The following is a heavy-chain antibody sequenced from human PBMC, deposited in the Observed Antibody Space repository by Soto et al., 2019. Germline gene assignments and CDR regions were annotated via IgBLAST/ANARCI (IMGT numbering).Heavy chain of an antibody. CDR3: ARDVPHHWFDS. D-gene: IGHD3-10*02. Sequence: EVQLVESGGGLVQPGGSLRLSCEASRGAFGDYWMHWVRQAPGKGLVWVSRINRDANDIIYADSVKGRFTASRDNAKNMVFLQMTSLRVEDSAVYYCARDVPHHWFDSWGQGTLVTVSS. V-gene: IGHV3-74*01. CDR2: INRDANDI. J-gene: IGHJ5*01. CDR1: RGAFGDYW.